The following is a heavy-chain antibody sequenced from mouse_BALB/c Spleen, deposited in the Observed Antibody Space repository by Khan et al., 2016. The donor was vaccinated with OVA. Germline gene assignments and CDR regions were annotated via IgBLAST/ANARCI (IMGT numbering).Heavy chain of an antibody. Sequence: QVQLKESGPGLVAPSQNLSLTCTVSGFSLSDYGVSWIRQPPGKGLEWLGVIWGGGSTYYNSDLKSRLSISKDNSKSQVFLKMSSLQSDDTAMFYCAKGVWSYYYTVDYWGQGTSVTVSS. V-gene: IGHV2-6-5*01. CDR1: GFSLSDYG. J-gene: IGHJ4*01. CDR3: AKGVWSYYYTVDY. CDR2: IWGGGST.